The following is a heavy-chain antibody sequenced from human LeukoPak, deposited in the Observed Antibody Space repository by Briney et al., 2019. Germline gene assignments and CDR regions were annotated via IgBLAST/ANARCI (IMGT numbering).Heavy chain of an antibody. J-gene: IGHJ4*02. D-gene: IGHD5-18*01. V-gene: IGHV4-31*03. CDR2: IYYSGST. CDR1: GGSISSGGYY. CDR3: ASHGYSYGVNFDY. Sequence: PSQALSLTCTVSGGSISSGGYYWSWIRQHPGKGLEWIGYIYYSGSTYYNPSLKSRVTISVDTSKNQFSLKLSSVTAADTAVYYCASHGYSYGVNFDYWGQGTLVTVSS.